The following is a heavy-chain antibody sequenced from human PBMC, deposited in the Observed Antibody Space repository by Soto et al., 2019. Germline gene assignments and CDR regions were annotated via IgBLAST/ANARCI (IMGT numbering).Heavy chain of an antibody. CDR3: GRGRGSDY. Sequence: EVQLVESGGGLVQPGGSLRLSCAASGFTFSGYWMTWVRQAPGKGLEWVANIKQDGNEKYYVDSVKGRFTISRDNTKNSLFLQMNSLRVDDTAVYYWGRGRGSDYWGQGTLVTVSS. J-gene: IGHJ4*02. CDR1: GFTFSGYW. D-gene: IGHD3-10*01. CDR2: IKQDGNEK. V-gene: IGHV3-7*01.